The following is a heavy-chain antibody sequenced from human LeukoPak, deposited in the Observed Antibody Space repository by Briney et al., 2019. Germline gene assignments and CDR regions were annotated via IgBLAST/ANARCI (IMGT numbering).Heavy chain of an antibody. CDR2: ISGSGGST. J-gene: IGHJ3*01. D-gene: IGHD3-22*01. CDR3: GSCGCGYFYGGPLGFFYF. Sequence: GGSLRLSCAASGFTFSSYAMSWVRQAPGKGLEWVSAISGSGGSTYYADSVKGRFTISRDNSKNTLYLQMNSLRAEDTAVYYCGSCGCGYFYGGPLGFFYFWGQGTLVPFSS. V-gene: IGHV3-23*01. CDR1: GFTFSSYA.